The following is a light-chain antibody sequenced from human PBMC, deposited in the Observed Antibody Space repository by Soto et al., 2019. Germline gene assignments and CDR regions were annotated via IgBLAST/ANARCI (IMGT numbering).Light chain of an antibody. CDR1: QHVVTY. CDR3: QQYYSYSET. Sequence: IQFTRSASSVPAPVGDRVTIPWRASQHVVTYLAWYQQKPGKAPKLLIYAASSMQRGVPSRFSGSGSGTEFTLTISSLQPDDFATYYCQQYYSYSETFGQGTKVDIK. J-gene: IGKJ1*01. V-gene: IGKV1-16*01. CDR2: AAS.